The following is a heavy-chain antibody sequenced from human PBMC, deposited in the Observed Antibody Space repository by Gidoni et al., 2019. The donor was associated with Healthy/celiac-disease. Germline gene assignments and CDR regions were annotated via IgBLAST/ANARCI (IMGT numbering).Heavy chain of an antibody. CDR3: ARDKDDILTGYYNVRYFDY. V-gene: IGHV4-31*03. CDR1: GGSISRGGYY. Sequence: QVQLQESGPGLVKPSQPLSLACTVSGGSISRGGYYLSWIRQHPGKGLEWIGYISYSGSNYYNTSLKSRVNISVDTSKNQFYLKLSSVTAADTAVYYCARDKDDILTGYYNVRYFDYWGQGTLVTVSS. J-gene: IGHJ4*02. D-gene: IGHD3-9*01. CDR2: ISYSGSN.